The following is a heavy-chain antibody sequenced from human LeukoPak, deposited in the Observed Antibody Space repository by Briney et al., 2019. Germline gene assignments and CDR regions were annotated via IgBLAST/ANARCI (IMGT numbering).Heavy chain of an antibody. J-gene: IGHJ5*02. D-gene: IGHD3-10*01. V-gene: IGHV4-4*07. CDR2: IYTSVSN. Sequence: PSETLSLTCTVSGGSISSYYWSWIRQPAGKGLEWIGRIYTSVSNNYNPSLKSRVTMSVDTSKNQFSLKLSSVTAADTALYYCAREFYTSGSYYFDHWGQGTLVTVSS. CDR3: AREFYTSGSYYFDH. CDR1: GGSISSYY.